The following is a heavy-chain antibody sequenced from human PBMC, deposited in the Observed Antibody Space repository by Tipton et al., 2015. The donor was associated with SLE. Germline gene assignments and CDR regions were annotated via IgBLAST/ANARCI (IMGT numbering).Heavy chain of an antibody. V-gene: IGHV1-18*01. CDR1: GYTFTNYG. CDR2: ISTYSGDT. CDR3: ARADYGDYPVAMDV. Sequence: QLVQSGGEVKEPGASVKVSCKASGYTFTNYGINWVRQAPGQGLEWMGWISTYSGDTNYAEEVQGRVTMTTDTSTSTAYLELSSLRSDDTAVYYCARADYGDYPVAMDVWGQGTTVTVSS. J-gene: IGHJ6*02. D-gene: IGHD4-17*01.